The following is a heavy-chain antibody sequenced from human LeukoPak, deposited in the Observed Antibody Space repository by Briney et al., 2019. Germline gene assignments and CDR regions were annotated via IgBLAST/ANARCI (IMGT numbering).Heavy chain of an antibody. Sequence: GLECVSYISSSGNTIYYADSVKGRFTISRDNAKNSLFLQMNSLRAEDTAVYYCARRRDFDYWGQGTLVAXXS. D-gene: IGHD6-6*01. CDR2: ISSSGNTI. V-gene: IGHV3-11*04. CDR3: ARRRDFDY. J-gene: IGHJ4*02.